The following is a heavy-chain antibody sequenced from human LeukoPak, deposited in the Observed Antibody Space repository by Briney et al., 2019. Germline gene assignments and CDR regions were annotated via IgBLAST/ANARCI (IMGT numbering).Heavy chain of an antibody. CDR3: ATSGYDILTGYYPAFDY. Sequence: ASVKVSCKASGYTFTSYGTSWVRQAPGQGLEWMGWISGYNDNTNYAQKLQGRVTMTTDTSTSTAYMELRSLRSDGTAVYYCATSGYDILTGYYPAFDYWGQGTLVTVSS. CDR1: GYTFTSYG. D-gene: IGHD3-9*01. V-gene: IGHV1-18*01. CDR2: ISGYNDNT. J-gene: IGHJ4*02.